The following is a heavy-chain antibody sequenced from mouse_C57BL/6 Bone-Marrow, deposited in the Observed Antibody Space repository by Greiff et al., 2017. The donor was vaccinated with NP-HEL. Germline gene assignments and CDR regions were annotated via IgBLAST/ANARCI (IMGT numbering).Heavy chain of an antibody. Sequence: EVMLVESEGGLVQPGSSMKLSCTASGFTFSDYYMAWVRQVPEKGLEWVANINYDGSSTYYLDSLKSRFIISRDNAKNILYLQMSSLKSEDTATYYCARAHYYGSSYRFDYWGQGTTLTVSS. J-gene: IGHJ2*01. V-gene: IGHV5-16*01. CDR3: ARAHYYGSSYRFDY. CDR1: GFTFSDYY. CDR2: INYDGSST. D-gene: IGHD1-1*01.